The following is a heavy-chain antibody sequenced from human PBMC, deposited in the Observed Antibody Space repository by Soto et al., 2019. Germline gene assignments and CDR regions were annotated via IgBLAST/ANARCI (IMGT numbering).Heavy chain of an antibody. CDR1: GYTFTSYG. D-gene: IGHD3-9*01. CDR2: ISAYNGNT. Sequence: GASVKVSCKASGYTFTSYGISWVRQAPGQGLEWMGWISAYNGNTNYAQKLQGRVTMTTDTSTSTAYMELRSLRSDDTAVYYCARDHNYDILTGYPNFDYWGQGTLVTGSS. J-gene: IGHJ4*02. CDR3: ARDHNYDILTGYPNFDY. V-gene: IGHV1-18*01.